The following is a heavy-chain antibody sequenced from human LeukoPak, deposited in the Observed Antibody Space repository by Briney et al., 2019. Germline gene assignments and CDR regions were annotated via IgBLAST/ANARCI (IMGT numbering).Heavy chain of an antibody. V-gene: IGHV4-39*01. CDR3: ARRAYSSFPYYFDF. D-gene: IGHD6-6*01. Sequence: SETLSLTCTVSGGSISSSSYYWGWIRQPPGKGLEWIGSIYYSGSTDYNPSLKSRVTISVDTSKNQFSLKVTSVTASDTAVYYCARRAYSSFPYYFDFWGQGTLVTVSS. CDR2: IYYSGST. J-gene: IGHJ4*02. CDR1: GGSISSSSYY.